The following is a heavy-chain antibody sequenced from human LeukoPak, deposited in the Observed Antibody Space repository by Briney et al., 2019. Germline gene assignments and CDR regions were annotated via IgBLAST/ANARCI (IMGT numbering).Heavy chain of an antibody. CDR3: ARMVESTVTIAFENWFDP. V-gene: IGHV1-18*04. J-gene: IGHJ5*02. Sequence: EASVKVSCKASGYTFTSYYMHWVRQAPGQGLEWMGWISDYNANTDYAQQLQGRVTMTTDTSTSTAYMELRSLRSDDTAVYYCARMVESTVTIAFENWFDPWGQGTLVTVSS. D-gene: IGHD4-11*01. CDR2: ISDYNANT. CDR1: GYTFTSYY.